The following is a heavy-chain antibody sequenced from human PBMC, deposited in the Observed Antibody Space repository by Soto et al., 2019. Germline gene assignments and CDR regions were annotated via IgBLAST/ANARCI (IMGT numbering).Heavy chain of an antibody. J-gene: IGHJ5*02. CDR3: ARVPGRFWSGSNWFDP. CDR1: GFTFSDYY. V-gene: IGHV3-11*01. D-gene: IGHD3-3*01. Sequence: GGSLRLSCAASGFTFSDYYMSWIRQAPGKGLEWVSYISSSGSTIYYADSVKGRFTISRDNAKNSLYLQMNSLRAEDTAVYYCARVPGRFWSGSNWFDPWGQGTLVTVSS. CDR2: ISSSGSTI.